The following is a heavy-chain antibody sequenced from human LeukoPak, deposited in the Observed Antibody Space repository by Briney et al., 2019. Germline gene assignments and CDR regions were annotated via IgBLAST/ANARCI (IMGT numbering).Heavy chain of an antibody. CDR3: ARDVPGSSSWYWFDP. D-gene: IGHD6-13*01. V-gene: IGHV4-31*03. Sequence: SETLSLTCTVSGGSLSSGGYYWGWIRQHPGKGLEWIGYIYYSGSTYYNPSLKSRVTIPVDTSKNQFSLKLSSVTAADTAVYYCARDVPGSSSWYWFDPWGQGTLVTVSS. CDR2: IYYSGST. CDR1: GGSLSSGGYY. J-gene: IGHJ5*02.